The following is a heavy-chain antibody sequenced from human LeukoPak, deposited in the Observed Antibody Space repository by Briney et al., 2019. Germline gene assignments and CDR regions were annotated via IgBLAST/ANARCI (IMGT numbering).Heavy chain of an antibody. CDR2: INQDGSAK. V-gene: IGHV3-7*03. J-gene: IGHJ4*02. Sequence: PGGSLRLSCAASGFIFSNYWMSWVRQAPGKGLEWVANINQDGSAKYYADSVKGRFTISRDNAQNSLYLQVNSLRAEDTAVYYCATSAAAAGSDWGQGTLVTVSS. CDR1: GFIFSNYW. CDR3: ATSAAAAGSD. D-gene: IGHD6-13*01.